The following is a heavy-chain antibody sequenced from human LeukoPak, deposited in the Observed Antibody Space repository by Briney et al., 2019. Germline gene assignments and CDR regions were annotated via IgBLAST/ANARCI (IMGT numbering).Heavy chain of an antibody. J-gene: IGHJ4*02. CDR3: ARYDTSGYYSNFDY. Sequence: SETLSLTCTVSGGSTSGYYWSWIRQPPGKGLDWIGNIYYSGSTNFNPSLKSRVTISVDTSKNQFSLKLSSVTAADTAIYYCARYDTSGYYSNFDYWGQGTLVTVSS. D-gene: IGHD3-22*01. CDR2: IYYSGST. CDR1: GGSTSGYY. V-gene: IGHV4-59*01.